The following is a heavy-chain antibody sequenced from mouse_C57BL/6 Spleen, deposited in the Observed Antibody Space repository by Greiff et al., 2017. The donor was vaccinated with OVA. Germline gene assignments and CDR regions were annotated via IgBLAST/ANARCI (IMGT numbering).Heavy chain of an antibody. D-gene: IGHD3-2*02. J-gene: IGHJ3*01. Sequence: EVKLVESGGGLVKPGGSLKLSCAASGFTFSSYAMSWVRQTPEKRLEWVATISDGGSYTFYPDNVKGRLTISRDNAKNNLYLQMSHLKSEDTAMYYCARGDSSGYGFAYWGQGTLVTVSA. V-gene: IGHV5-4*03. CDR1: GFTFSSYA. CDR2: ISDGGSYT. CDR3: ARGDSSGYGFAY.